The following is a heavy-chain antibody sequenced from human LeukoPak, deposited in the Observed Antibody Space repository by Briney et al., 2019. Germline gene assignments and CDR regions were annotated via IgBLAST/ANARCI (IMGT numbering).Heavy chain of an antibody. D-gene: IGHD4-23*01. V-gene: IGHV4-59*01. J-gene: IGHJ4*02. CDR1: GGSISSYY. Sequence: SETLSLTCTVSGGSISSYYWSWIRQPPGKGLEWIGYIYYSGSTNYNPSLKSRVTISVDTSRNQFSLKLSSVTAADTAMYYCARGRPTVVTPFEYWGQGTLVTVSS. CDR3: ARGRPTVVTPFEY. CDR2: IYYSGST.